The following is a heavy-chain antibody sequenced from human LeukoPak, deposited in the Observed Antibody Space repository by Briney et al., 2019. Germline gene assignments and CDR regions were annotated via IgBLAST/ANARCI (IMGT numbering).Heavy chain of an antibody. V-gene: IGHV1-2*02. CDR3: ARDHNSENWGSLGG. Sequence: ASVKVSCKPSGYTFTAYYIHWVRQAPAQGLEWMGWISPSTGGTNYAQKFQGRVTITRDTSINTAYMDLSRLTSDDTALYYCARDHNSENWGSLGGWGQGTLVTVSS. CDR2: ISPSTGGT. CDR1: GYTFTAYY. J-gene: IGHJ4*02. D-gene: IGHD7-27*01.